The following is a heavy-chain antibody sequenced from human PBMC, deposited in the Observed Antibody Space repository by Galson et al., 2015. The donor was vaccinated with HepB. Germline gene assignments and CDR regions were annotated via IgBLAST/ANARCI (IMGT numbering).Heavy chain of an antibody. CDR2: INPTSGGT. D-gene: IGHD3-10*01. V-gene: IGHV1-2*06. CDR1: GFTFTGYY. CDR3: ARGGEGYYFDY. Sequence: SVKVSCKASGFTFTGYYMHWVRQAPGQGLEWMGRINPTSGGTSYAQKFQGRVTMTRDTSISTAYMELSRLRSDDTAVYYCARGGEGYYFDYWGQGTLVTVSS. J-gene: IGHJ4*02.